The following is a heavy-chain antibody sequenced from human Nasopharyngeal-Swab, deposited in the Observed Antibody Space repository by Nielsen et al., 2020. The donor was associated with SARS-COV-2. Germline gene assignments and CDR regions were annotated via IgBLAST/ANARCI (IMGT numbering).Heavy chain of an antibody. D-gene: IGHD4-11*01. CDR3: TRDRLAVATYYYYYYMDV. V-gene: IGHV3-49*02. CDR2: IRSKAYGGTT. Sequence: WIRQPPGKGLEWVGFIRSKAYGGTTEYAASVKGRFTISRDDSKSIAYLQMNSLKTEDTAVYYCTRDRLAVATYYYYYYMDVWGKGTTVTVPS. J-gene: IGHJ6*03.